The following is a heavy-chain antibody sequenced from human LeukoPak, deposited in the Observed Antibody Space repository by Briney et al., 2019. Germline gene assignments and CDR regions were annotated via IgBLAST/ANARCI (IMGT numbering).Heavy chain of an antibody. J-gene: IGHJ4*02. CDR2: ISAYNGNT. V-gene: IGHV1-18*01. CDR3: ATESWESSSGTFDY. Sequence: VASVKVSCKASGYTFTSYGISWVRQAPGQGLEWMGWISAYNGNTNYAQKLQGRVTMTTDTSTSTAYMELRSLRSDDTAVYYCATESWESSSGTFDYWGQGTLVTVSS. CDR1: GYTFTSYG. D-gene: IGHD6-13*01.